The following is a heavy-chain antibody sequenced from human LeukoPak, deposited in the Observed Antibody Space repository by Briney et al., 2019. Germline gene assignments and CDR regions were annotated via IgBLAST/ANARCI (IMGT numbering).Heavy chain of an antibody. J-gene: IGHJ1*01. CDR2: ITSSSNYI. D-gene: IGHD3-22*01. CDR1: GFTFITYS. V-gene: IGHV3-21*06. CDR3: ARDSDYYHSSGYYYAYFQH. Sequence: GGSLRLSCAASGFTFITYSMTWVRQAPGKGLEWVSSITSSSNYIHYADSVRGRFTISRDNAKNSLYLQMNSLRAEDTAVYYCARDSDYYHSSGYYYAYFQHWGQGTLVTVSS.